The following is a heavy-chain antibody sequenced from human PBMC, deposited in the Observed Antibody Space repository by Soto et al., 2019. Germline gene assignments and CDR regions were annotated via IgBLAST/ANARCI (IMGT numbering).Heavy chain of an antibody. CDR1: GGTFSSYA. CDR3: ARSQGGSSSLDIYYYYYYGMDV. J-gene: IGHJ6*02. D-gene: IGHD2-15*01. CDR2: IIPIFGTA. V-gene: IGHV1-69*13. Sequence: SVKVSCKAPGGTFSSYAISWVRQAPGQGLEWMGGIIPIFGTAKYAQKFQGRVTITADESTSTGYMELSSLKSEDTAVYYCARSQGGSSSLDIYYYYYYGMDVWGQGTTVTVSS.